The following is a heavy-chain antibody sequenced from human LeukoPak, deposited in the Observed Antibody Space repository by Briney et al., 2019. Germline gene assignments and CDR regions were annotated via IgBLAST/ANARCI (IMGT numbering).Heavy chain of an antibody. Sequence: GGSLRLSCAVSGITLSNYGMSWVRQAPGKGLEWVADISDSGGSTKYADSVKGRFTISRDNPKNTLFLQMNSLRAEDTAVYFCAKRGVVIRVVLVGFHKEAYYFESWGQGALVTVSS. J-gene: IGHJ4*02. V-gene: IGHV3-23*01. CDR3: AKRGVVIRVVLVGFHKEAYYFES. CDR1: GITLSNYG. CDR2: ISDSGGST. D-gene: IGHD3/OR15-3a*01.